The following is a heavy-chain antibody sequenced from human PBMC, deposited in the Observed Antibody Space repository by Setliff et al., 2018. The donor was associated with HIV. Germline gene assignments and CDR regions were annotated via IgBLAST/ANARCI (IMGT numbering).Heavy chain of an antibody. J-gene: IGHJ4*02. Sequence: ASVKVSCKASGYTFTSHTIHWVRQAPGQGLEWMGWINTGNGNTKYSQKFQDRVTITRDTSASTGYMEVNSLRPEDTAVYYCARDRIPKRGYTYREPDFDSWGQGTLGTVSS. CDR2: INTGNGNT. CDR1: GYTFTSHT. D-gene: IGHD3-16*02. V-gene: IGHV1-3*04. CDR3: ARDRIPKRGYTYREPDFDS.